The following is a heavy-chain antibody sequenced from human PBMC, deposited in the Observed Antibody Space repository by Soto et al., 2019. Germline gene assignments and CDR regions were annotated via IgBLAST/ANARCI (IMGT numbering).Heavy chain of an antibody. CDR1: GFTFSSYA. J-gene: IGHJ4*02. V-gene: IGHV3-23*01. Sequence: DVQLLESGGGLVQPEGSLRLSCAASGFTFSSYAMGWVRQGPGKELEWVAVVSIGGSTHYADSVRGRFTISRDNSKNTLSLQMNSLTAEDTAVYFCAKRRGAGWHFDYWGQGALVTVSS. CDR2: VSIGGST. CDR3: AKRRGAGWHFDY. D-gene: IGHD2-15*01.